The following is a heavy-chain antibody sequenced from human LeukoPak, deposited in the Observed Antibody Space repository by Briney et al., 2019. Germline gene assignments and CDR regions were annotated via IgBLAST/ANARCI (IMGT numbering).Heavy chain of an antibody. J-gene: IGHJ6*03. CDR3: ARGRLVPAARYYMDV. CDR2: IYYSGST. CDR1: GGSISSYY. V-gene: IGHV4-59*01. D-gene: IGHD2-2*01. Sequence: SETLSLTCTVSGGSISSYYWSWIRQPPGKGLEWIGYIYYSGSTNYNPSLKSRVTISVDTSKNQFSLKLSSVTAADTAVYYCARGRLVPAARYYMDVWGKGTTVTVSS.